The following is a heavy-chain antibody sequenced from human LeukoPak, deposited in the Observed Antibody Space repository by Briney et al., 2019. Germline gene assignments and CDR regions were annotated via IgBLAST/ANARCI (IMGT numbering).Heavy chain of an antibody. J-gene: IGHJ6*02. Sequence: GESLKISCKGSGYSFTSYWIGWVRQMPGKGLEWMGIIYPGDSDTRYSPSFQGQVTISADKSISTAYLQWSSLKASDTAMYYCARPGEGRSSSPHRDPRTQKKYYYYYGMDVWGQGTTVTVSS. V-gene: IGHV5-51*01. CDR1: GYSFTSYW. CDR2: IYPGDSDT. CDR3: ARPGEGRSSSPHRDPRTQKKYYYYYGMDV. D-gene: IGHD6-6*01.